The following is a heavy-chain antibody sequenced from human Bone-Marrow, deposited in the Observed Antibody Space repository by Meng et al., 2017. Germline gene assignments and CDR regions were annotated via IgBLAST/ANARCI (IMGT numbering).Heavy chain of an antibody. D-gene: IGHD4-11*01. Sequence: QVQLQESGPGLVKPSGTLSLTCAVSGGSISSSNWWNWVRQPPGKGLEWIGEMYHSGTAYYNPPLKSRVTISVDTSNNQFSLKLSSVTAADTAVYYCVRWEYSNYVSFDYWGQGTLVTVSS. CDR3: VRWEYSNYVSFDY. J-gene: IGHJ4*02. CDR2: MYHSGTA. V-gene: IGHV4-4*02. CDR1: GGSISSSNW.